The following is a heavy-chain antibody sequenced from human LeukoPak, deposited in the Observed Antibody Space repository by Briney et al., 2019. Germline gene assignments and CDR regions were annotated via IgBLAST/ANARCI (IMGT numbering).Heavy chain of an antibody. CDR2: IWYDGSNK. CDR3: AKPFEYSSSSCLDY. J-gene: IGHJ4*02. CDR1: GFTFSSYG. V-gene: IGHV3-33*06. D-gene: IGHD6-6*01. Sequence: GGSLRLSCAASGFTFSSYGMPWVRQAPGKGLEWVAVIWYDGSNKYYADSVKGRFTISRDNSKNTLYLQMNSLRAEDTAVYYCAKPFEYSSSSCLDYWGQGTLVTVSS.